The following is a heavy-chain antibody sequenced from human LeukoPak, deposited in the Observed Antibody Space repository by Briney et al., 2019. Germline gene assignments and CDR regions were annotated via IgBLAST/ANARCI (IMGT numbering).Heavy chain of an antibody. Sequence: GGSLRLSCAASGFTFSSYRMNWPRQAPGKGLEWVANHSSSSSHIYYADYVKGRFTISKDNAKVSLYLPMNSLRAEDTAVYFCARWEWFNWFDPWGEGALVTVSS. D-gene: IGHD3-3*01. CDR3: ARWEWFNWFDP. CDR2: HSSSSSHI. CDR1: GFTFSSYR. V-gene: IGHV3-48*01. J-gene: IGHJ5*02.